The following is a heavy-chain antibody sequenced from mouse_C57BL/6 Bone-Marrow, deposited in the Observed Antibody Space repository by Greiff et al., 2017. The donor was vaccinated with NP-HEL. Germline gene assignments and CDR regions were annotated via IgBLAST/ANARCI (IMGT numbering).Heavy chain of an antibody. J-gene: IGHJ2*01. CDR3: AIRGFNYYGSSYYFDY. V-gene: IGHV1-20*01. CDR2: INPYNGDT. D-gene: IGHD1-1*01. Sequence: EVQLQQSGPELVKPGDSVKISCKASGYSFTGYFMNWVMQSHGKSLEWIGRINPYNGDTFYNQKFKGKATLTVDKSSSTANMELRSLTSEDSAVYYCAIRGFNYYGSSYYFDYWGQGTTRTVSS. CDR1: GYSFTGYF.